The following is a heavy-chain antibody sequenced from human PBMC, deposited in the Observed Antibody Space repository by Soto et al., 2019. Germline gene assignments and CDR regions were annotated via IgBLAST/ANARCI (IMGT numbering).Heavy chain of an antibody. CDR1: GYTFTSYG. CDR2: ISAYNGNT. V-gene: IGHV1-18*01. D-gene: IGHD6-19*01. J-gene: IGHJ6*02. CDR3: ARESGSSGWSLYYYYGMDV. Sequence: GASVKVSCKASGYTFTSYGISWVRQAPGQGLEWMGWISAYNGNTNYAQKLQGGVTMTTDTSTSTAYMELRSLRSDDTAVYYCARESGSSGWSLYYYYGMDVWGQGTTVTVSS.